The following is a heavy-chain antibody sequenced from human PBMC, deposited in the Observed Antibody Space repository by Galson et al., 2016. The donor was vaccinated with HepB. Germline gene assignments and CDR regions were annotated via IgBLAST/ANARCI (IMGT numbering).Heavy chain of an antibody. Sequence: SCKASGYIFTTYGISWVRQAPGQGLEWMGRINVHNGNTNYAQNLQGRDTMTTHTPTRTAYMELRSLRSDDTAVYYCARDLGAVAGTVAGPFDNWGQGTLVTVSP. CDR1: GYIFTTYG. V-gene: IGHV1-18*01. D-gene: IGHD6-19*01. CDR2: INVHNGNT. CDR3: ARDLGAVAGTVAGPFDN. J-gene: IGHJ4*02.